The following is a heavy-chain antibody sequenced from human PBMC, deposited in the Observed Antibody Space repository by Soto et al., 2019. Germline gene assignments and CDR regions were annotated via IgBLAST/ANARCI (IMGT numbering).Heavy chain of an antibody. CDR2: INNSGST. V-gene: IGHV4-34*01. J-gene: IGHJ4*02. Sequence: QVQLQQWGAGLLKPSETLSLTCAVHGGSFRGYHWTWIRQPPGKGLEGIGEINNSGSTNDNPSLNSRVTISRDTSKNQFSLSLSSVTAADTAIYYCARGGYTSGWFRFWGQGILVTVSS. CDR3: ARGGYTSGWFRF. D-gene: IGHD6-19*01. CDR1: GGSFRGYH.